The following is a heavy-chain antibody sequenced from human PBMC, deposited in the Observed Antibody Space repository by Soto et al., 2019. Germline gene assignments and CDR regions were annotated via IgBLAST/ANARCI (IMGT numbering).Heavy chain of an antibody. CDR2: ISGSGGST. D-gene: IGHD3-10*01. CDR1: GFTFSSYA. Sequence: GGSLRLSCAASGFTFSSYAMSWVRQAPGKGLEWVSAISGSGGSTYYADSVKGRFTISRDNSKNTLYLQMNSLRAEETAVYYCAKAPSITMVRGVIITSPPGLDYWGQGTLVTVSS. V-gene: IGHV3-23*01. J-gene: IGHJ4*02. CDR3: AKAPSITMVRGVIITSPPGLDY.